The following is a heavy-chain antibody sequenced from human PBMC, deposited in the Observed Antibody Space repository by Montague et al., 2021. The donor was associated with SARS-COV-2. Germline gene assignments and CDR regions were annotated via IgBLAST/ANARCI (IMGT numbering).Heavy chain of an antibody. D-gene: IGHD3-10*01. Sequence: SLRLSCAASGFTFNNFAMHWARQAPGKGLGWVAVISYDGSIKYYADSLXGRFAISRDSSKKTLYLQMNSLSGEDTAVYYCAKNRDIFWFGEGRDSMDVWGQGTTVIVSS. V-gene: IGHV3-30*18. CDR1: GFTFNNFA. CDR2: ISYDGSIK. CDR3: AKNRDIFWFGEGRDSMDV. J-gene: IGHJ6*02.